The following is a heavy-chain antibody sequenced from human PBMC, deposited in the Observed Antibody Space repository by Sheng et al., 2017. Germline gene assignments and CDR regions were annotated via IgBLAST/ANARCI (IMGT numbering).Heavy chain of an antibody. D-gene: IGHD1-26*01. CDR3: ARGSGTYDLLFDY. Sequence: QVQLVQSGAEVKKPGASVKVSCVASGYTFTGNYMHWVRQAPGQGLEWMGWINPNTGGTNYAQKFQGSVTMTRDTSISTAYMELSRLRSDDTAIYYCARGSGTYDLLFDYWGQGTLVTVSS. V-gene: IGHV1-2*02. J-gene: IGHJ4*02. CDR2: INPNTGGT. CDR1: GYTFTGNY.